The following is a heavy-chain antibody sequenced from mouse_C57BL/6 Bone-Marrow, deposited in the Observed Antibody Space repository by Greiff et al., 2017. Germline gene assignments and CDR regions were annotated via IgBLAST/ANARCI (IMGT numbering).Heavy chain of an antibody. CDR1: GFTFSSYG. V-gene: IGHV5-6*02. D-gene: IGHD2-12*01. CDR2: ISSGGSYT. J-gene: IGHJ3*01. Sequence: GMLVESGGDLVKPGGSLKLSCAASGFTFSSYGMSWVRQTPDKRLEWVATISSGGSYTYYPDSVKGRFTISRDNAKNTLYLQMSSLKSEDTAMYYCARGLRRWFAYWGQGTLVTVSA. CDR3: ARGLRRWFAY.